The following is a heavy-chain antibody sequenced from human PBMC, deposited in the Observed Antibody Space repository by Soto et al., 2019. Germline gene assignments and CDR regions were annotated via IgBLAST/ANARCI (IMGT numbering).Heavy chain of an antibody. J-gene: IGHJ3*02. CDR1: GFTFSSYG. CDR3: ARDGGSYFNVFDI. Sequence: GGSLRLSCAASGFTFSSYGMHWVRQAPGKGLEWVAVISYDGSNKYYADSVKGRFTISRDNSKNTLYLQMNSLRAEDTAVYYCARDGGSYFNVFDIWGQGTMVTV. CDR2: ISYDGSNK. D-gene: IGHD1-26*01. V-gene: IGHV3-30*03.